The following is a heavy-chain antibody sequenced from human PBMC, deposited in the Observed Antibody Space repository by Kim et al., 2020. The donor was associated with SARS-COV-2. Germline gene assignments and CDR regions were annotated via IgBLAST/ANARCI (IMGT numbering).Heavy chain of an antibody. CDR3: ARDNPPRVWTSYYLGMDV. Sequence: GGSLRLSCAASGFTVSSSYMSWVRQAPGKGLEWVSVIYAGGSTYYGGSVEGRFTISRDNSENTLYLQLNSLRAEDTAVYYCARDNPPRVWTSYYLGMDVWGQGTTVTVSS. J-gene: IGHJ6*02. D-gene: IGHD3-22*01. CDR1: GFTVSSSY. V-gene: IGHV3-53*01. CDR2: IYAGGST.